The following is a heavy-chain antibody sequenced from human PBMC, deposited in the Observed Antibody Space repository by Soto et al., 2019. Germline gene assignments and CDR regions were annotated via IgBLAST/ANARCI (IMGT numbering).Heavy chain of an antibody. Sequence: QLQLQESGPGLVKPSETLSLTCTVSGGSISSSSYYWGWIRQPPGKGLEWIGSIYYSGSTYYNPSLKGRVTISVDTSKNQFSLKLSSVTAADTAVYYCARLRVATEAGVSNNWFDPWGQGTLVTVSS. CDR2: IYYSGST. D-gene: IGHD5-12*01. CDR1: GGSISSSSYY. V-gene: IGHV4-39*01. J-gene: IGHJ5*02. CDR3: ARLRVATEAGVSNNWFDP.